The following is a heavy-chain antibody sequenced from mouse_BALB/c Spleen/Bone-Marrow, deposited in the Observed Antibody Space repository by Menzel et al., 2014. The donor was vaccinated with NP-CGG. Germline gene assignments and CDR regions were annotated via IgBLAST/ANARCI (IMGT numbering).Heavy chain of an antibody. Sequence: EVKLVESGGGLVKSGGSLKLSCAASGFTFSTYAMSWVRQTPEKRLEWVATISSGGTYTYFPDSVKGRFTISRDNAKNTLYLQMSRLKSEDTAIYYCARQRDYFAMDYWGLGTSVTVSS. CDR1: GFTFSTYA. V-gene: IGHV5-6*03. J-gene: IGHJ4*01. CDR2: ISSGGTYT. CDR3: ARQRDYFAMDY.